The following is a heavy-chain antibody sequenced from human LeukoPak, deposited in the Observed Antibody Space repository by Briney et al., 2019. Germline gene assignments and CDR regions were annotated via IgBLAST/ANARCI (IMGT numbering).Heavy chain of an antibody. V-gene: IGHV3-30*18. CDR3: AKDRRYYDSSGAI. CDR2: ISYDGSNK. J-gene: IGHJ3*02. Sequence: QPGGSLRLSCAASGFTFSSYGMHWVRQAPGKGLEWVAVISYDGSNKYCADSVKGRFTISRDNSKNTLYLQMNSLRAEDTAVYYCAKDRRYYDSSGAIWGQGTMATVSS. D-gene: IGHD3-22*01. CDR1: GFTFSSYG.